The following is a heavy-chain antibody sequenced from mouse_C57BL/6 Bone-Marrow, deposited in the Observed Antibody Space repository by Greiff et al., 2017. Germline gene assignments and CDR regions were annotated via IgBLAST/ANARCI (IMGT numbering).Heavy chain of an antibody. V-gene: IGHV5-4*01. CDR3: ARDDYDYDFDY. Sequence: EVQVVESGGGLVKPGGSLKLSCAASGFTFSSYAMSWVRQTPEKRLEWVATISDGGSYTYYPDNVKGRFTISRDNAKNNLYLQMSHLKSEDTAMYYCARDDYDYDFDYWGQGTTLTVSS. D-gene: IGHD2-4*01. CDR1: GFTFSSYA. J-gene: IGHJ2*01. CDR2: ISDGGSYT.